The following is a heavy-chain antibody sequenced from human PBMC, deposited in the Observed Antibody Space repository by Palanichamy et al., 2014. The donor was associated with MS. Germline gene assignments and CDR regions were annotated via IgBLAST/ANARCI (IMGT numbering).Heavy chain of an antibody. D-gene: IGHD2-15*01. CDR2: IYYSGTA. CDR3: ARRNCSGGSCSPFDF. V-gene: IGHV4-39*01. Sequence: QLQLQESGPGLVKPSETLSLTCTVSGGSISSSSYYWGWIRQLPGKGLEWIGSIYYSGTAYYNPSLESRVTISVDTSKNQFSLKLSSVTAADTAVYYCARRNCSGGSCSPFDFWGQGTLVTVSS. CDR1: GGSISSSSYY. J-gene: IGHJ4*02.